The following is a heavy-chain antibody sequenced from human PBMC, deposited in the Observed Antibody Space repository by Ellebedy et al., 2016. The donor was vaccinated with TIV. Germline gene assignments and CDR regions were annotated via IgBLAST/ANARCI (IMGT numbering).Heavy chain of an antibody. J-gene: IGHJ4*02. D-gene: IGHD5/OR15-5a*01. Sequence: KVSCXGSGYSFTSYWIGWVRQMPGKGLEWMGIIYPGDSDTRYSPSFQGQVTISADKSISTAYLQWSSLKASDTAMYYCARQSVDDHKRDYWGQGTLVTVSS. CDR2: IYPGDSDT. V-gene: IGHV5-51*01. CDR1: GYSFTSYW. CDR3: ARQSVDDHKRDY.